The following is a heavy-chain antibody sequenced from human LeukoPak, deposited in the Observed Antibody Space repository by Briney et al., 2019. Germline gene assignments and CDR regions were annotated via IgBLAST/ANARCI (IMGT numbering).Heavy chain of an antibody. CDR2: ISSSSTAI. CDR3: ARGPHDYGDYVTLVYFDY. D-gene: IGHD4-17*01. Sequence: PGGSLRLSCAASGFTFSDYYMSWIRQAPGKGLEWVSYISSSSTAIYYADSVKGRFTISRDNAKNSLYLQMNSLRAEDTAVYYCARGPHDYGDYVTLVYFDYWGQGTLVTVSS. J-gene: IGHJ4*02. V-gene: IGHV3-11*04. CDR1: GFTFSDYY.